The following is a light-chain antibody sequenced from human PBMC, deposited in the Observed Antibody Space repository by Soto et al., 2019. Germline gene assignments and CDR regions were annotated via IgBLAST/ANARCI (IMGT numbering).Light chain of an antibody. V-gene: IGKV1-39*01. Sequence: DIQMTQSPSSLSASVGDRVTISCRASQSIGTYLNWYQHKPGRAPKLQIYAASNLQSGVPSRFSGSGSGTDFTLTIRSLQPEDFATYFCQQSYSSPWTFGQGTKVDIK. J-gene: IGKJ1*01. CDR2: AAS. CDR1: QSIGTY. CDR3: QQSYSSPWT.